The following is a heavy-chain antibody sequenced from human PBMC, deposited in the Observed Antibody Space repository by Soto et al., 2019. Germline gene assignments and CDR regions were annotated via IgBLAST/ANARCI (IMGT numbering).Heavy chain of an antibody. D-gene: IGHD3-22*01. V-gene: IGHV1-18*01. Sequence: QVQLVQSGAEVKKPGASVKVSCKASGYTFTSYGISWVRQAPGQGLEWMGWISAYNGNTNYAQKLQGRVTMTTDTSTSTAYMELRSLRSDDTAVYYCARERSHYYDSSGYYLGGPDCWGQGTLVTVSS. CDR3: ARERSHYYDSSGYYLGGPDC. CDR1: GYTFTSYG. CDR2: ISAYNGNT. J-gene: IGHJ4*02.